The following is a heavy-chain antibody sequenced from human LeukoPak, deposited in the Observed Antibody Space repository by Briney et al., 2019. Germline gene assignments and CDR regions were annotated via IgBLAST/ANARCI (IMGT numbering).Heavy chain of an antibody. CDR1: GYTFTSYD. J-gene: IGHJ6*03. CDR2: MNPNSGNT. CDR3: ARSYSTGWYAGAYQYMDV. V-gene: IGHV1-8*03. D-gene: IGHD6-19*01. Sequence: GASVKVSCKASGYTFTSYDINWVRQATGQGLEWMGWMNPNSGNTGYAQKFQGRVTITRNTSISTAYMELSSLRSDDTAVYYCARSYSTGWYAGAYQYMDVWGKGTTVTISS.